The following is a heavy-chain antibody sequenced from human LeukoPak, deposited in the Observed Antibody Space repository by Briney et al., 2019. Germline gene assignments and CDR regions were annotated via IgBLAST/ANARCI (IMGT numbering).Heavy chain of an antibody. V-gene: IGHV3-64D*09. CDR1: GFTSSSYI. J-gene: IGHJ4*02. Sequence: GGSLRLSCSASGFTSSSYIMHWARQAPGKGLEYVSAITSNGDTTYYADSVKGRVTISRDNSKNTLYLQMSSLRAEDTAVYYCVKDDSYYYDSSGRDSWGQGTLVTVSS. CDR3: VKDDSYYYDSSGRDS. D-gene: IGHD3-22*01. CDR2: ITSNGDTT.